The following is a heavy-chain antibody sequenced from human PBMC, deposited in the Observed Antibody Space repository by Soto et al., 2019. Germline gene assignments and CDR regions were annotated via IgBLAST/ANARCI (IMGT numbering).Heavy chain of an antibody. Sequence: EVQLVESEGGLVQPGESLRLSCAASGFTFSYYWMHWVRQAPGQGLVWVSRIHSDGSSTTYADSVKGRFTISRDNAKNTVYLQMNSLRAEDTAVYYCARGDRGAFDLWGQGTMVTVSS. V-gene: IGHV3-74*01. CDR1: GFTFSYYW. CDR2: IHSDGSST. D-gene: IGHD2-21*02. CDR3: ARGDRGAFDL. J-gene: IGHJ3*01.